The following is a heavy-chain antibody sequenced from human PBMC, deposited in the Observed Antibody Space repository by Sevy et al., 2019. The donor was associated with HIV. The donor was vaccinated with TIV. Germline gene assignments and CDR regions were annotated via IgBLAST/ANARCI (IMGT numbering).Heavy chain of an antibody. CDR2: ITRDGSST. J-gene: IGHJ4*02. V-gene: IGHV3-74*01. D-gene: IGHD5-18*01. CDR1: GFTFSNYW. Sequence: GGSLRLSCATSGFTFSNYWMHWVRLLPGKGLEWVSRITRDGSSTSYADSGKGRFTISRDNAKNTLNLQMISLRAEDSALYYLVRDKLGYTYGYSSFWGQGSLVTVSS. CDR3: VRDKLGYTYGYSSF.